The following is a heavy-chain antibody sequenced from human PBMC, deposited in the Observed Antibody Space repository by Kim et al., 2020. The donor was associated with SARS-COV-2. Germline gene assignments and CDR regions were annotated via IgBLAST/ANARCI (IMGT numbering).Heavy chain of an antibody. J-gene: IGHJ6*03. Sequence: GGSLRLSCAASGFTFDNYAMSWVRQAPGKGLEWVSSISGTGHNTYYYADSVKGRFTISRDSTKNALYLQMNSLRAEETAVYYCAKGSAATLYENYYMDV. CDR2: ISGTGHNT. CDR1: GFTFDNYA. V-gene: IGHV3-23*01. D-gene: IGHD6-13*01. CDR3: AKGSAATLYENYYMDV.